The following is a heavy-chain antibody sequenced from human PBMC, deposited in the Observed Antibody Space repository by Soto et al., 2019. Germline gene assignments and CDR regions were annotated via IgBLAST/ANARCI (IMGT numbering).Heavy chain of an antibody. J-gene: IGHJ4*02. Sequence: EVQVLESGGGLAQPGGSLRLSCAVSGFIFSSHAMSWVRQAPGKGLDWVSTITSGGGGTYYADSVKGRFTISRDNSKTTLFLQMNSLRAEDTAVYYCAKDLLWGNFEYWGQGTLVTVSS. CDR3: AKDLLWGNFEY. CDR1: GFIFSSHA. D-gene: IGHD3-16*01. V-gene: IGHV3-23*01. CDR2: ITSGGGGT.